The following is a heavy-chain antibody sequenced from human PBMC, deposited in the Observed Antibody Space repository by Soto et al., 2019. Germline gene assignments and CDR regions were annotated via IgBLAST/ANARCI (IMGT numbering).Heavy chain of an antibody. J-gene: IGHJ3*01. CDR3: ARLYCSSSTCDSWFDPWGDAFDF. CDR1: GYTFTTFW. Sequence: GESLKISCTGFGYTFTTFWISWVRQMPGRGLEWMGRIDPRDSYTNYSPSFQGHVTISVDKSISTAYLQGGSLRASDTAMYYCARLYCSSSTCDSWFDPWGDAFDFWGQGTMVTVSS. D-gene: IGHD2-2*01. CDR2: IDPRDSYT. V-gene: IGHV5-10-1*01.